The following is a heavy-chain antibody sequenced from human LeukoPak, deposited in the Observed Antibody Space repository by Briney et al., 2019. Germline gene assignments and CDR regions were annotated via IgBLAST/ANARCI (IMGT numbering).Heavy chain of an antibody. CDR2: INHGGST. CDR1: VGSFNDYR. J-gene: IGHJ5*02. Sequence: SETLSLTCAVYVGSFNDYRWSWIRQSPEKGLGWIGDINHGGSTNYNPSLKSRVTISVDTSKNQFSLKVTSVTAADTAVYYCARGYDVLTGFSPWGHGNLVTVSS. D-gene: IGHD3-9*01. CDR3: ARGYDVLTGFSP. V-gene: IGHV4-34*01.